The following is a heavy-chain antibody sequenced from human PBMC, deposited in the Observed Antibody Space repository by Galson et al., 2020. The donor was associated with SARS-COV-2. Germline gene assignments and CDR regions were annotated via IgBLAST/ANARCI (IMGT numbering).Heavy chain of an antibody. V-gene: IGHV3-33*06. J-gene: IGHJ5*02. Sequence: QLGESLKISCAASGFTFSSYGMHWVRQAPGKGLEWVAVIWYDGSNKYYADSVKGRFTISRDNSKNTLYLQMNSLRAEDTAVYYCAKDAKDFWSGSTYNWFDPWGQGTLVTVSS. D-gene: IGHD3-3*01. CDR1: GFTFSSYG. CDR3: AKDAKDFWSGSTYNWFDP. CDR2: IWYDGSNK.